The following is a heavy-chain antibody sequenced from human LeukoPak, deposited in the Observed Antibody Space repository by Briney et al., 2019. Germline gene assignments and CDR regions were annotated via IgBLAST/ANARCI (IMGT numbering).Heavy chain of an antibody. D-gene: IGHD1-26*01. J-gene: IGHJ5*02. CDR1: GYTFTGYY. Sequence: RASVNVSCKASGYTFTGYYMHWVRQAPGQGLEWMGKITPVIDVSKYAQKFQGRLTITADKSTATVYMELSGLKSDDTAVYYCARVNLRGSQYNWFDPWGQGTLVTVSS. CDR2: ITPVIDVS. CDR3: ARVNLRGSQYNWFDP. V-gene: IGHV1-2*02.